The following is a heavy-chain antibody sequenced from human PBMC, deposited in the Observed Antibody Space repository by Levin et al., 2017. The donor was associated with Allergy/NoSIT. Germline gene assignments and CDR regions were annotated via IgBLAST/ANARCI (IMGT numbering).Heavy chain of an antibody. CDR1: GGSIRPSS. Sequence: SQTLSLTCTVSGGSIRPSSWTWIRPSPGKGLDWIGYIRYSGTTSYNPSLEGRLTISLDTSKSQFSLRLSSVTDADTAMYYCARGHFDTRGYSNALEYWGQGILVTVSS. CDR3: ARGHFDTRGYSNALEY. CDR2: IRYSGTT. V-gene: IGHV4-59*03. J-gene: IGHJ4*02. D-gene: IGHD3-22*01.